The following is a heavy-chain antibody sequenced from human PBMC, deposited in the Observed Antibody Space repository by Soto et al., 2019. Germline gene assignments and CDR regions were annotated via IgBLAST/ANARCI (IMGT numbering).Heavy chain of an antibody. CDR3: AREGAAAGETYYYYGMDV. Sequence: QVQLQESGPGLVKPSETLSLTCTASGGSISSYYWSWIRQPAGKGLEWIGRIYTSGSTNYNPSLKSRVTMSVDTSKNQFSLKLSSVTAADTAVYYCAREGAAAGETYYYYGMDVWGQGTTVTVSS. D-gene: IGHD6-13*01. CDR1: GGSISSYY. CDR2: IYTSGST. V-gene: IGHV4-4*07. J-gene: IGHJ6*02.